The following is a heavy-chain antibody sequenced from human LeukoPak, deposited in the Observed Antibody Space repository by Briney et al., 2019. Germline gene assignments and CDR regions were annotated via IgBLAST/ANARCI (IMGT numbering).Heavy chain of an antibody. V-gene: IGHV1-18*01. CDR2: ISAYNGNT. CDR1: GYTFTSYG. J-gene: IGHJ6*03. Sequence: GASVKVSCKASGYTFTSYGISWVRQAPGQGLEWMGWISAYNGNTNYAQKLQGRVTVTTDTSTSTAYMELRSLRSDDTAVYYCARGITIFGVATDTYYYYMDVWGKGTTVTVSS. D-gene: IGHD3-3*01. CDR3: ARGITIFGVATDTYYYYMDV.